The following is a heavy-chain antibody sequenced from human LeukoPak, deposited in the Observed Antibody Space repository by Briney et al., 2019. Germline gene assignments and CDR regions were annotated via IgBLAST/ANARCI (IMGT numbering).Heavy chain of an antibody. V-gene: IGHV1-2*02. D-gene: IGHD6-13*01. Sequence: ASVKVSCKASGYTFTGYYMHWVRQAPGQGLEWMGWINPNSGGTNYAQKFQGRVTMTRDTSISTAYMELSRLRSDDTAVYYCARGRDTIAATDAGGDHFHYWGQGTLVTVSS. CDR3: ARGRDTIAATDAGGDHFHY. J-gene: IGHJ4*02. CDR1: GYTFTGYY. CDR2: INPNSGGT.